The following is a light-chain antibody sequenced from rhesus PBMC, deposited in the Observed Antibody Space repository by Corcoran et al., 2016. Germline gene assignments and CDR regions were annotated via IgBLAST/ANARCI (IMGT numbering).Light chain of an antibody. Sequence: DVVLTQSPPSLPVTLGQPASVSCRSSQSLVYRDGKTYLSWLQPKPGQPPGRQIYQVSNRDSGVPDRFSGEGAGTDFTLTMRRVEAEDVRVYYCMQGTHSPYSFGQGTKVEIK. CDR2: QVS. J-gene: IGKJ2*01. CDR1: QSLVYRDGKTY. CDR3: MQGTHSPYS. V-gene: IGKV2S9*01.